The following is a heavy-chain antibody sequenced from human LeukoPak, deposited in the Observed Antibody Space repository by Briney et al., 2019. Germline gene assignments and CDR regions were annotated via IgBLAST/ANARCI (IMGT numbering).Heavy chain of an antibody. D-gene: IGHD3-22*01. CDR2: MNPNSGNT. J-gene: IGHJ6*03. V-gene: IGHV1-8*03. Sequence: ASVKVSCKASGYTFTSYDINWVRQATGQGLEWMGWMNPNSGNTGYAQKFQGRVTITRNTSISTAYMELSSLRSEDTAVYYCARGRLSQDSSGYYLGYYYYYMDVWGKGTTVTVSS. CDR1: GYTFTSYD. CDR3: ARGRLSQDSSGYYLGYYYYYMDV.